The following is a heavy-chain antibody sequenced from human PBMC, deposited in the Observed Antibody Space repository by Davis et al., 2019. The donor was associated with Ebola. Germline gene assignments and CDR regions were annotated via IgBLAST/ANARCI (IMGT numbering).Heavy chain of an antibody. V-gene: IGHV3-23*01. CDR1: GFIFTNYA. D-gene: IGHD6-13*01. CDR2: TSSSGDSR. J-gene: IGHJ5*01. CDR3: ARGGGSSWFAY. Sequence: GGSLRLSCAASGFIFTNYAMSWVRQAPGKGLEWVSATSSSGDSRHHADSVKGRFAISRDNFKDTLYLQMNSLRIEDTGVYYCARGGGSSWFAYWGQGTLVSVSS.